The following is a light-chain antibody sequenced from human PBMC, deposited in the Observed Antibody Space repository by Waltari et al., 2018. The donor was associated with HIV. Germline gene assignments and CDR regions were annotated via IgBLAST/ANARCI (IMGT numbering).Light chain of an antibody. CDR1: QTISSY. CDR2: GAS. Sequence: DIQMTQSPSSLSASVGDRVTITCRASQTISSYLNWYQQKLGKAPKLLIYGASSLQSGVPSRFSGSGSGTAFTLTISSLQPEDFATYYGQQSFSTPWTFGQGTKVEIK. J-gene: IGKJ1*01. V-gene: IGKV1-39*01. CDR3: QQSFSTPWT.